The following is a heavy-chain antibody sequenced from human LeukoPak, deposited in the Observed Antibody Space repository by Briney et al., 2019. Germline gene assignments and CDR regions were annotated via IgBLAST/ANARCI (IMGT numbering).Heavy chain of an antibody. CDR2: IYTSGST. D-gene: IGHD3-16*01. Sequence: SETLSLTCTVSGGSISSGSYYWSWIPPPAGKGLEWIGRIYTSGSTNYNPSLKSRVTISVDTSKNQFSLKLSSVTAADTAVYYCARDPWGAFDIWGQGTMVTVSS. V-gene: IGHV4-61*02. CDR1: GGSISSGSYY. J-gene: IGHJ3*02. CDR3: ARDPWGAFDI.